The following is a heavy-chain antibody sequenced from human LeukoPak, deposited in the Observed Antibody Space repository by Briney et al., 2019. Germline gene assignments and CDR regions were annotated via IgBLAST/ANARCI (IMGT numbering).Heavy chain of an antibody. J-gene: IGHJ2*01. CDR2: IKYDGSAT. Sequence: PGRSLRLSCAASGFTFSNYWMHWIRQVPGKGLVWVSHIKYDGSATNYADSVKGRFTISRDSSKNTLFLHMNTLRAEDTAIYYCAKDRTVGASYWYFDLWGRGTLVTVSS. D-gene: IGHD1-26*01. CDR3: AKDRTVGASYWYFDL. CDR1: GFTFSNYW. V-gene: IGHV3-74*01.